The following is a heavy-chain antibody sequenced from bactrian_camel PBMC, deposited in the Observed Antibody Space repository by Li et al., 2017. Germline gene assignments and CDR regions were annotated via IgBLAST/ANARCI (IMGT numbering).Heavy chain of an antibody. CDR2: LHTGNGRT. CDR3: AEGRGSRGEHCYSLNY. D-gene: IGHD6*01. Sequence: HVQLVESGGGSAQPGGSLGLSCVVSGYAERHNCMAWFRQPPGQGRKAIAHLHTGNGRTDYADSVQGRFTISRDNAKNTVYLQMNNLQPEDTATYYCAEGRGSRGEHCYSLNYWGQGTQVTVSS. CDR1: GYAERHNC. J-gene: IGHJ4*01. V-gene: IGHV3S1*01.